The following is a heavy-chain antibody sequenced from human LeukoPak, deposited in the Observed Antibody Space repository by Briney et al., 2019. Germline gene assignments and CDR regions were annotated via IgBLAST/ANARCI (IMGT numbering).Heavy chain of an antibody. CDR1: GFTFSSYA. V-gene: IGHV3-23*01. CDR2: ITGSGGDT. CDR3: AKDTSDRSGYLYYFDN. Sequence: GGSLRLSCAASGFTFSSYAMSWVRQAPGKGLEWVSTITGSGGDTYYTDSVKGRFTISRDNSKNTLYLQMNSLRAEDTAVYYCAKDTSDRSGYLYYFDNWGQGTLVTVSS. D-gene: IGHD3-22*01. J-gene: IGHJ4*02.